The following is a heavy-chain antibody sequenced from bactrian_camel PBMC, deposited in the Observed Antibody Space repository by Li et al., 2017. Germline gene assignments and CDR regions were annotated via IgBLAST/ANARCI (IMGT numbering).Heavy chain of an antibody. CDR1: GYTYSSTC. V-gene: IGHV3S54*01. D-gene: IGHD1*01. Sequence: HVQLVESGGGSVQAGGSLTLACSASGYTYSSTCMGWFRQASGKEREEVAHIYTADGSTFHTDYVDSVKGRFTISEDRGKNTWYLQMSRLEVEDTAMYYCALSPWNSERPRGQGTQVTVS. CDR3: ALSPWNSERP. J-gene: IGHJ4*01. CDR2: IYTADGST.